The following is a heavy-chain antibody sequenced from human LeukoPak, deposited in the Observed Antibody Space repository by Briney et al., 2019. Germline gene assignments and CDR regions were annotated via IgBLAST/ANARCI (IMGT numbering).Heavy chain of an antibody. J-gene: IGHJ4*02. CDR2: ISGSGGST. CDR1: GFTFSSYA. CDR3: AKGRYSSGWLHDY. Sequence: GGSLRLSCAASGFTFSSYAMHWVRQAPGKGLEWVSAISGSGGSTYYADSVKGRFTISRDNSKNTLYLQMNSLRAEDTAVYYCAKGRYSSGWLHDYWGQGTLVTVSS. V-gene: IGHV3-23*01. D-gene: IGHD6-19*01.